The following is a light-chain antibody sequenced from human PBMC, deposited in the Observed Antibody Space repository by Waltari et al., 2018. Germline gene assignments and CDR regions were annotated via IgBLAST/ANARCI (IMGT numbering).Light chain of an antibody. J-gene: IGKJ1*01. V-gene: IGKV3-20*01. CDR2: GAS. Sequence: EIVFTQSPGTLSLSPGERAPLSCRASQSCSRALAWYQKNPGPAPRLLIYGASNRATGIPDRFSGSGSGTDFSLIISRLEPEDFAVYYCQHYVSLPVTFGQGTKVEIK. CDR1: QSCSRA. CDR3: QHYVSLPVT.